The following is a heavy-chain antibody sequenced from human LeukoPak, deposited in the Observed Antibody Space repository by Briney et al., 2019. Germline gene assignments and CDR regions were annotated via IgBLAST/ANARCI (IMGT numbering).Heavy chain of an antibody. D-gene: IGHD6-19*01. V-gene: IGHV1-2*02. CDR3: ARPDSSGWSDAFDI. J-gene: IGHJ3*02. CDR2: INPNSGGT. Sequence: GASVEVSCKASGYTFTGYYMHWVRQAPGQGLEWMGWINPNSGGTNYAQKFQGRVTMTRDTSISTAYMELSRLRSDDTAVYYCARPDSSGWSDAFDIWGQGTMVTVSS. CDR1: GYTFTGYY.